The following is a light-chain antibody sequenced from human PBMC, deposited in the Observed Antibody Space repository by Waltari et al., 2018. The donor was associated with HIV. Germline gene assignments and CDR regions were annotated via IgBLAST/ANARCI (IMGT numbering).Light chain of an antibody. CDR3: QKYNSAPLT. V-gene: IGKV1-27*01. Sequence: DFQMAQSPSSLSASVGDTVTITCRASQAISHYLAWYQQKPGRVPDLLIYAASTLHSGVPSRFSGSGSDTDFTLTINSLQPEDVATYYCQKYNSAPLTFGGGTKVEI. CDR1: QAISHY. J-gene: IGKJ4*01. CDR2: AAS.